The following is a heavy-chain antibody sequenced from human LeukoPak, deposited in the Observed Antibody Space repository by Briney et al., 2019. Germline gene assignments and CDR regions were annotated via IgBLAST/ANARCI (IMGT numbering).Heavy chain of an antibody. J-gene: IGHJ3*02. CDR1: GGTFSSYA. CDR3: AKYSSSWYGGNDAFDI. CDR2: IIPIFGTA. V-gene: IGHV1-69*01. Sequence: GSSVKVSCKASGGTFSSYAISWVRQAPGQGLEWMGGIIPIFGTANYAQKFQGRVTITADESTSTAHMELSSLRSEDTAVYYCAKYSSSWYGGNDAFDIWGQGTMVTVSS. D-gene: IGHD6-13*01.